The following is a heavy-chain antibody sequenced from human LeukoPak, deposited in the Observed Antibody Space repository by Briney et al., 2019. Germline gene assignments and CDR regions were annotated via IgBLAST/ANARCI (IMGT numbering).Heavy chain of an antibody. D-gene: IGHD2-2*01. CDR1: GGSISSGSYY. Sequence: SETLSLTCTVSGGSISSGSYYWSWIRQPAGKGLEWIGRIYTSGSTNYNPSLKSRVTISVDTSKNQFSLKLSSVTAADTAVYYCARDRGSSTSRIWLDKAEPRDNYYYYYMDVWGKGTTVTVSS. CDR3: ARDRGSSTSRIWLDKAEPRDNYYYYYMDV. J-gene: IGHJ6*03. V-gene: IGHV4-61*02. CDR2: IYTSGST.